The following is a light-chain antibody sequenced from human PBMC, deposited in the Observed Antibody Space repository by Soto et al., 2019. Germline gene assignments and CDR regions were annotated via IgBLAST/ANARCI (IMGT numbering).Light chain of an antibody. Sequence: QSALTQPPSVSGSPGQSVTISCTGTSTDFVSYNRVSWYQQPPGTAPKLMIYEVSKRPSGVPDRFSGSKSGNTASLTISGLQAADEADYYCSSYSGSDNFVVFGGGTKVTVL. V-gene: IGLV2-18*02. CDR1: STDFVSYNR. J-gene: IGLJ2*01. CDR2: EVS. CDR3: SSYSGSDNFVV.